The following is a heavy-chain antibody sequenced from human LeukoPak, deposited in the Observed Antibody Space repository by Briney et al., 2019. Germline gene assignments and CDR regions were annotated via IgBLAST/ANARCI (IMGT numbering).Heavy chain of an antibody. CDR3: ARGPTPLTAIVGATLDY. V-gene: IGHV3-30-3*01. CDR2: ISYDGSNK. J-gene: IGHJ4*02. Sequence: GGSLRLSCAASGFTFSSYAMHWVRQAPGKGLEWVAVISYDGSNKYYADSVKGRFTISRDNSKNTLYLQMNSLRAEDTAVYYCARGPTPLTAIVGATLDYWGQGTLVTVSS. D-gene: IGHD1-26*01. CDR1: GFTFSSYA.